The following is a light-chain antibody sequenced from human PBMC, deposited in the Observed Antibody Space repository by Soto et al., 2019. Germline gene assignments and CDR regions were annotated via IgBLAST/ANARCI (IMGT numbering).Light chain of an antibody. CDR3: MQALQAPST. CDR1: QSLLHSNGYNY. Sequence: DIVMTQSPLSLPVTPGEPASISCRSSQSLLHSNGYNYLDWYLQKPGQSPQLLIYLGSNRASGVPDRFSGSGSGTDFTLKISRVEAEDVGVYYCMQALQAPSTFGQGTMVEIK. CDR2: LGS. J-gene: IGKJ1*01. V-gene: IGKV2-28*01.